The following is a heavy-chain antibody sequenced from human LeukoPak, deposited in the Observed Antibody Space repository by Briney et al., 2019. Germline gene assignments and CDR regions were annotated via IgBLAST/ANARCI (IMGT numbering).Heavy chain of an antibody. D-gene: IGHD5-12*01. Sequence: SETLSLTCTVSGGSISSYYWSWIRQPPGKGLEWIGYIYYSGSTNYNPSLKSRVTISVDTPKNQFSLKLSSVTAADTAVYYCARSGRPTSWFDPWGQGTLVTVSS. J-gene: IGHJ5*02. CDR1: GGSISSYY. CDR2: IYYSGST. CDR3: ARSGRPTSWFDP. V-gene: IGHV4-59*01.